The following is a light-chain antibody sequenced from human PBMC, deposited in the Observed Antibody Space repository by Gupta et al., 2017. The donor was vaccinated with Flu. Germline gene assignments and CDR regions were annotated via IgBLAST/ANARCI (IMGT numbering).Light chain of an antibody. Sequence: DRVTITCRASQSISSYLAWYQQKPGKDPKLLIYTASTLQSGVPSRCSGSGSGTEFTLTISSMQPEDFATYYCQQLNTDPPFTFGPGTKVDI. CDR3: QQLNTDPPFT. CDR2: TAS. CDR1: QSISSY. V-gene: IGKV1-9*01. J-gene: IGKJ3*01.